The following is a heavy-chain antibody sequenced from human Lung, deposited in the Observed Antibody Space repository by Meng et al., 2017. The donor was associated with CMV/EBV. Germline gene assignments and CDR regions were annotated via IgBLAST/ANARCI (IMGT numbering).Heavy chain of an antibody. D-gene: IGHD1-26*01. CDR2: ISAYNGNT. J-gene: IGHJ4*02. Sequence: QAQLVQSGGEVKKPGASVKVSCKASGYTFTNYGITWVRQAPGQGLEWMGWISAYNGNTNYAQTLQGRLTMTTDTSTSTAYMELRSLRSDDTAVYYRARVEVGITSRDYWGQGTLVTVSS. V-gene: IGHV1-18*01. CDR1: GYTFTNYG. CDR3: ARVEVGITSRDY.